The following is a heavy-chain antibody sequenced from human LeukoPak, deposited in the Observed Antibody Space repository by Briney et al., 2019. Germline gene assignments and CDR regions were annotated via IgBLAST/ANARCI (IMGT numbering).Heavy chain of an antibody. J-gene: IGHJ6*02. D-gene: IGHD6-13*01. CDR3: ARGYVSYSSSRGYGMDV. V-gene: IGHV4-59*12. CDR2: IYYSGSA. CDR1: GGSISGYY. Sequence: SETLSLTCTVSGGSISGYYWSWIRQPPGKGLEWIGYIYYSGSANYNPSLKSRVIISVDTSKNQFSLKLSSVTAADTAVYYCARGYVSYSSSRGYGMDVWGQGTTVTVSS.